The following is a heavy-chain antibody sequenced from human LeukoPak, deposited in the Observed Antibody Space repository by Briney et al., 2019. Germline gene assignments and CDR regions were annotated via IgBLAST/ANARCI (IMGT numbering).Heavy chain of an antibody. CDR3: ARTDLGGGATTSSIYYYYGMDV. CDR1: GYTFTSYA. Sequence: GASVKVSCKASGYTFTSYAMHWVRQAPGQRLEWMGWINAGNGNTKYSQKFQGRVTITRDTSASTAYMELSSLRSEDTAVYYCARTDLGGGATTSSIYYYYGMDVWGQGTTVTVSS. V-gene: IGHV1-3*01. J-gene: IGHJ6*02. D-gene: IGHD1-26*01. CDR2: INAGNGNT.